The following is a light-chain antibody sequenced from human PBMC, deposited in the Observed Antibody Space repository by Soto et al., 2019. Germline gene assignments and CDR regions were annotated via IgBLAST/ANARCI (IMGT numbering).Light chain of an antibody. CDR3: QVWDSSSDHYV. V-gene: IGLV3-21*02. Sequence: SYELTXPPSVSVAPGQTARISCGGNDIASKSVHWSQQKPGQAPVLVVYDDNDRPSGIPERLSGSNSGDTATLTISRVEAGDEADYYCQVWDSSSDHYVFGSGTKVTVL. CDR2: DDN. J-gene: IGLJ1*01. CDR1: DIASKS.